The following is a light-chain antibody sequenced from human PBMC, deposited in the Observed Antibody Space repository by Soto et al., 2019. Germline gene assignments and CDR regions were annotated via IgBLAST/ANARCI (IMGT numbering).Light chain of an antibody. J-gene: IGKJ5*01. CDR2: GAS. CDR1: QSVSSI. Sequence: IVMTQSPATLSVSPGERATLSCRASQSVSSILAWYQQKPGQAPRLLIYGASTRATGIPARFSGSGSGTEFTLTISSLQSEDFALYYCQQRSNWPITFGQGTRLEIK. CDR3: QQRSNWPIT. V-gene: IGKV3-15*01.